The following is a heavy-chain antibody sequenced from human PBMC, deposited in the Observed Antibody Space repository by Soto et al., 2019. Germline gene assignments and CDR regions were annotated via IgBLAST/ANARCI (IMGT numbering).Heavy chain of an antibody. CDR1: DGSIGSSGYY. V-gene: IGHV4-39*01. CDR2: IYYSGST. Sequence: PSEPLRVTCTVSDGSIGSSGYYRGRIRQPPGKGLEWIGSIYYSGSTYYNPSLKSRVTISVDTSKNQFSLKLSSVTAADTAVYYCASQYSKTSFDYWGQGTLVTVSS. CDR3: ASQYSKTSFDY. J-gene: IGHJ4*02. D-gene: IGHD6-13*01.